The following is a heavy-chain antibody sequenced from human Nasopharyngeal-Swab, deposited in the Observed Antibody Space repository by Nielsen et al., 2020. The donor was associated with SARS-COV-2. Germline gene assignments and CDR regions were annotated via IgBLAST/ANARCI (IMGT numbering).Heavy chain of an antibody. D-gene: IGHD2-15*01. CDR2: ISTYNSNT. CDR3: ARDRRDVVVVVAAGGPDY. V-gene: IGHV1-18*01. J-gene: IGHJ4*02. CDR1: GYTFTNYG. Sequence: ASVKVSCKASGYTFTNYGITWVRQAPGQGLEWMGWISTYNSNTNYRQKLQGRVTMTTDTSTSTAYMELRSLRSDDTAMYYCARDRRDVVVVVAAGGPDYWGQGTLVTASS.